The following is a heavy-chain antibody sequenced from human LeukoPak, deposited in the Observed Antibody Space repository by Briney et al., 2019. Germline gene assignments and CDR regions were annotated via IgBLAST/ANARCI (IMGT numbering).Heavy chain of an antibody. CDR3: ARVETRDGYNYGYFDY. V-gene: IGHV4-59*01. CDR1: GGSISSYY. CDR2: IYYSGST. J-gene: IGHJ4*02. D-gene: IGHD5-24*01. Sequence: SETLSLTCTVSGGSISSYYWSWIRQPPGKGLEWIGYIYYSGSTNYNPSLKSRVTISVETSKNQFSLKLGSVTAADTAVYYCARVETRDGYNYGYFDYWGQGTLVTVSS.